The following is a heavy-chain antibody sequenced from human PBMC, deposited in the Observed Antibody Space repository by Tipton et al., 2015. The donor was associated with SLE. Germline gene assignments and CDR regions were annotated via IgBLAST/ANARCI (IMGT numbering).Heavy chain of an antibody. CDR3: AHGFGELGWSFDY. J-gene: IGHJ4*02. CDR1: GGMFSSNG. CDR2: LNPSDGST. V-gene: IGHV1-46*01. D-gene: IGHD3-10*01. Sequence: QSGAEVKKPGSSVKVSCKASGGMFSSNGISWVRQAPGQGLEWMGVLNPSDGSTGYAQKFQGRVTMTRDTSTSTVYMELSSLRSEDTALDYCAHGFGELGWSFDYWGQGTLVTVSS.